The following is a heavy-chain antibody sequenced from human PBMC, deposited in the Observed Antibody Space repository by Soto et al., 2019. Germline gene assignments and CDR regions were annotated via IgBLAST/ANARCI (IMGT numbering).Heavy chain of an antibody. Sequence: ASVKFSCKASGYSFTDYHIHWVRQAPGQGLECLGRINPKSGGTSTAQKFQGWVTMTTDTSISTASMELTRLTSDDTAIYYCARGDSTDCSNGVCSFFYNHDMDVWG. CDR3: ARGDSTDCSNGVCSFFYNHDMDV. J-gene: IGHJ6*02. CDR1: GYSFTDYH. V-gene: IGHV1-2*04. CDR2: INPKSGGT. D-gene: IGHD2-8*01.